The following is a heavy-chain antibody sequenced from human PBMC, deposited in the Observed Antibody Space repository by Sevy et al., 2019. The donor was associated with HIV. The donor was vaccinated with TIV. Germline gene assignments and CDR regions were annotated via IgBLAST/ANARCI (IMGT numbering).Heavy chain of an antibody. J-gene: IGHJ4*02. CDR2: ISNDGGNQ. CDR1: GFTFRSYG. Sequence: GESLKISCAASGFTFRSYGMHWVRQAPGKGLEWVAVISNDGGNQYYADSVKGRFTISRDNSKNKVYLQMNSLRAEDTAVYYCAKDVSDGYNYFLDFWGQGALVTVSS. D-gene: IGHD5-12*01. V-gene: IGHV3-30*18. CDR3: AKDVSDGYNYFLDF.